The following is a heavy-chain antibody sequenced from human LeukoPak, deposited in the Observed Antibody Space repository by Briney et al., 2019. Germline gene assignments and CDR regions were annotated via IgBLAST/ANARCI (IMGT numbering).Heavy chain of an antibody. J-gene: IGHJ4*02. Sequence: PAGSLRLSCAASGFTFSSYVMHSVRQAPGKGLEWVAVISYDGSNKYYADSVKGRFTISRDNSKNTLYLQMNSLRAEDTAVYYCAKENYGSGSYYDYWGQGTLVTVSS. CDR1: GFTFSSYV. CDR3: AKENYGSGSYYDY. CDR2: ISYDGSNK. D-gene: IGHD3-10*01. V-gene: IGHV3-30*18.